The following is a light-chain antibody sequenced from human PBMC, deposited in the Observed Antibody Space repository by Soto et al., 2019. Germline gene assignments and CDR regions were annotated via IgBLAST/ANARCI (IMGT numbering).Light chain of an antibody. V-gene: IGKV1-5*01. CDR2: AAS. Sequence: DIQMTQSPSTRSASAGERVTITFRASQRISSWLAWYQQKPGKAPKLLIYAASTLQSGVPSRFSGSGSGTEFTLTISSLQPEDFATYYCQQLNSYPQVTFGQGTRLEIK. CDR1: QRISSW. CDR3: QQLNSYPQVT. J-gene: IGKJ5*01.